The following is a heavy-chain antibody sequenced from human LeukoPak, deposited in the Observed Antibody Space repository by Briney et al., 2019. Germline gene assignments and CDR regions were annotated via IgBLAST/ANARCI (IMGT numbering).Heavy chain of an antibody. D-gene: IGHD6-19*01. CDR2: IYYDGSYK. CDR1: GFTFSSYG. Sequence: GGSLRLSCAASGFTFSSYGMHWVRQAPGKGLEWVAVIYYDGSYKYYGDSVKGRFTISRDSSKNTLYLQMNSLRAEDTAVYYCARDRADPRDPYNWFDPWGQGTLVTVSS. J-gene: IGHJ5*02. V-gene: IGHV3-33*08. CDR3: ARDRADPRDPYNWFDP.